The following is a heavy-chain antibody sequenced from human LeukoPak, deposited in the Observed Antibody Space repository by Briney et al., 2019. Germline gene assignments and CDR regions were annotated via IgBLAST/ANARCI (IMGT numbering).Heavy chain of an antibody. CDR3: AKELDTMFFDY. D-gene: IGHD3-10*02. Sequence: GSLSLSCATSGFTFYRYTIHWVRQAPGKGLEWVSLAGWAGGTTYYSDSVRGRFTISRDSGKNSVYLQMNSLTTDDTAFYFCAKELDTMFFDYWGQGALVTVSS. CDR1: GFTFYRYT. V-gene: IGHV3-43*01. CDR2: AGWAGGTT. J-gene: IGHJ4*02.